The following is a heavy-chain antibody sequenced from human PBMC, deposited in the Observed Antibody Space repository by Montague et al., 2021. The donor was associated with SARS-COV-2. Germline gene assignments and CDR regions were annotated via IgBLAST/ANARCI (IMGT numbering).Heavy chain of an antibody. Sequence: TLSLTCTVFGGSISSGGYYWSWIRQPPGKGLEWIGYIYHSGSTYYNPSLKSRVTISVDTSKNQFSLKLSSVTAADTAVYYCARALTYYDPDYGMDVWGQGTTVTVSS. CDR3: ARALTYYDPDYGMDV. CDR1: GGSISSGGYY. CDR2: IYHSGST. D-gene: IGHD3-3*01. V-gene: IGHV4-31*03. J-gene: IGHJ6*02.